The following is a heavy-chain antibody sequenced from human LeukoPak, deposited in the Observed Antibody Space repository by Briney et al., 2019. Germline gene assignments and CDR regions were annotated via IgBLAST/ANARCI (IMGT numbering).Heavy chain of an antibody. CDR1: GGSISSYY. V-gene: IGHV4-59*01. D-gene: IGHD3-22*01. CDR2: IYYSGST. Sequence: PSETLSLTCTVSGGSISSYYWSWIRQPPGKGLEWIGYIYYSGSTNYNPSLKSRVTISVDTSKNQFSLKLSSVTAADTAVYYCARRNPYDSSVYRVFDIGGKGKMVTV. J-gene: IGHJ3*02. CDR3: ARRNPYDSSVYRVFDI.